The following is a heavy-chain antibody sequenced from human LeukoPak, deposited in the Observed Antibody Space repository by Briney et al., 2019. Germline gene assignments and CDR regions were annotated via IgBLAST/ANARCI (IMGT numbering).Heavy chain of an antibody. J-gene: IGHJ4*02. V-gene: IGHV1-18*01. CDR2: ISGYNGKT. D-gene: IGHD1-1*01. CDR3: ARDLATVQHQD. CDR1: GYTFTNFG. Sequence: ASVKVSCKTSGYTFTNFGISWVRQAPGHGLERMGWISGYNGKTNYVEKFRGRVAMTADTSTSTVYMELTSLRSDDTAVYSCARDLATVQHQDWGQGTLVTVSS.